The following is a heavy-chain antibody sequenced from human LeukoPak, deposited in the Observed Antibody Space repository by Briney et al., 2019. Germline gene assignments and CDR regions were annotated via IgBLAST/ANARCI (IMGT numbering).Heavy chain of an antibody. J-gene: IGHJ4*02. Sequence: PSETLSLTCTISGYSFDSGYYWGWIRQPPGKGLEWIANIYYSGSTSYNPSLKSRVTVSIDTSKNKFSLKLYSVSAADTALYYCARLYGISTSCHTIDYWGQGTLVTVSS. CDR2: IYYSGST. V-gene: IGHV4-38-2*02. D-gene: IGHD2-2*02. CDR1: GYSFDSGYY. CDR3: ARLYGISTSCHTIDY.